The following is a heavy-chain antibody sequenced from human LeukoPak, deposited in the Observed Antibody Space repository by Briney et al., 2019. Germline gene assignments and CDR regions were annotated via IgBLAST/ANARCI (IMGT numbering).Heavy chain of an antibody. V-gene: IGHV3-9*01. Sequence: GGSLRVSCAASGFTFDDYAMHWVRPAPGKGVGWVSGISWNSGSIGYADSVKGRFTISRDNAKNALYLQMNSLRAEDTALYYCAKDIAVAGTGFDYWGQGTLVTVSS. CDR2: ISWNSGSI. D-gene: IGHD6-19*01. J-gene: IGHJ4*02. CDR1: GFTFDDYA. CDR3: AKDIAVAGTGFDY.